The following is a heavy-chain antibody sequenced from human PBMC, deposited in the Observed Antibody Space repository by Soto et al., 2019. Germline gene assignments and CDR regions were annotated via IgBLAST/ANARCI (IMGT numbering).Heavy chain of an antibody. Sequence: GGSLRLSCGASGFTLSNYGMHWVRQAPGKGLEWVALIWYDGTTKYSADSVKGRFTISRDNSKNTLYLQVNSLRAEDTAVYYCATKSNDILTGYWDDAFDIWGQGTMVTISS. D-gene: IGHD3-9*01. V-gene: IGHV3-33*01. J-gene: IGHJ3*02. CDR2: IWYDGTTK. CDR3: ATKSNDILTGYWDDAFDI. CDR1: GFTLSNYG.